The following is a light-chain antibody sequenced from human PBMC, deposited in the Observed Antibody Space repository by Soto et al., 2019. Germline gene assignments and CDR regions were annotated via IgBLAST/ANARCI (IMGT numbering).Light chain of an antibody. V-gene: IGKV1-5*01. J-gene: IGKJ5*01. CDR2: DAS. CDR3: QQYQTYAT. CDR1: QSIGSW. Sequence: DIQMTQSPSTLSASVGDRVTITCRASQSIGSWLAWYQQRPGKAPNLLIYDASSLESGVPSRFSGSGSGTDFPLTISSLQPDDFATYYCQQYQTYATFGQGTRLEI.